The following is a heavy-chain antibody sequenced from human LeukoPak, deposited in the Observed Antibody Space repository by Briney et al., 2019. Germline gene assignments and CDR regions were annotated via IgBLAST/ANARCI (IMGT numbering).Heavy chain of an antibody. CDR2: IIPIFGTA. CDR3: ARGYCTNGVCYTLLVDWFDP. V-gene: IGHV1-69*13. CDR1: GGTFSSYA. D-gene: IGHD2-8*01. Sequence: GASVRVSCKASGGTFSSYAISWVRQAPGQGLEWMGGIIPIFGTANYAQKFQGRVTITADESTSTAYMELSSLRSEDTAVYYCARGYCTNGVCYTLLVDWFDPWGQGTLVTVSS. J-gene: IGHJ5*02.